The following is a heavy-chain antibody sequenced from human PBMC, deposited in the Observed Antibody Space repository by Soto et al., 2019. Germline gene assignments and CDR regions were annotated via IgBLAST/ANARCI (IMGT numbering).Heavy chain of an antibody. CDR2: ISYDGSNK. Sequence: GGSLRLSCAASGFTFSSYGMHWVRQAPGKGLEWVAVISYDGSNKYYADSVKGRFTISRDNSKNTLYLQMNSLRAEDTAVYYCAKLQIPTVTTFTPVDYWGQGTLVTVSS. CDR3: AKLQIPTVTTFTPVDY. D-gene: IGHD4-4*01. J-gene: IGHJ4*02. CDR1: GFTFSSYG. V-gene: IGHV3-30*18.